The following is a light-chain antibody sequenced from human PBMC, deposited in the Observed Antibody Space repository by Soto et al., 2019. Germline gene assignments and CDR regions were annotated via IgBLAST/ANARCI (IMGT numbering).Light chain of an antibody. Sequence: DIQMTQSPSTLSTSVGARVTITCRASQSVSYWLAWHQQKPGKAPNLLIYDGSTLASGVPPRFGGGGFGTELTVNISSLQPSDSAIYYYPHYNCSAKDFGPGTRVEIK. V-gene: IGKV1-5*01. CDR1: QSVSYW. CDR3: PHYNCSAKD. J-gene: IGKJ3*01. CDR2: DGS.